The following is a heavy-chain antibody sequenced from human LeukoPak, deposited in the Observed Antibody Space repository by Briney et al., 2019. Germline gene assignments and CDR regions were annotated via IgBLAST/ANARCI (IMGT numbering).Heavy chain of an antibody. CDR2: MKPNSGNI. V-gene: IGHV1-8*01. Sequence: AASVKDSWKASGYTFTSYDINWVRQATGQGLEWIGWMKPNSGNIGYAQKFEGRVTMTRNTSISTAYVELSSLRSEDTAAYYCARGENFRSTDDVIDYWGQGTLVTVYS. CDR3: ARGENFRSTDDVIDY. D-gene: IGHD4-11*01. CDR1: GYTFTSYD. J-gene: IGHJ4*02.